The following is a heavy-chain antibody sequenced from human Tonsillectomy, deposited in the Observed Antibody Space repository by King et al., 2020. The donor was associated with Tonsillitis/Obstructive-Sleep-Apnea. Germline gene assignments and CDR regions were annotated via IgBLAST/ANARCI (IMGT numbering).Heavy chain of an antibody. CDR2: ISAYNGDT. CDR1: GYTFSIYG. D-gene: IGHD3-10*01. CDR3: ARVSAFAWELLPVDP. Sequence: QLVQSGAEVKKPGASVKVSCQASGYTFSIYGIIWVRQAPGQGLEWMGWISAYNGDTNYAQNLQGRVTMTTDTSTSTAYMEARSLKSDDTAVYYCARVSAFAWELLPVDPWGQGTLVTVSS. V-gene: IGHV1-18*01. J-gene: IGHJ5*02.